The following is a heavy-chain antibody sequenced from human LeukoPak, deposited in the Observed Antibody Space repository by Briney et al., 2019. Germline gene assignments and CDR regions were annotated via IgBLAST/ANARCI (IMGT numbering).Heavy chain of an antibody. J-gene: IGHJ6*02. CDR1: GFTFSSYS. V-gene: IGHV3-21*04. CDR3: ARDALYYYGMDV. Sequence: GGSLRLSCAASGFTFSSYSMNWVRQAPWKGLEWVSSISSSSSYIYYADSVKGRFTISRDNSKNTLYLQMNSLRAEDTAVYYCARDALYYYGMDVWGQGTTVTVSS. CDR2: ISSSSSYI.